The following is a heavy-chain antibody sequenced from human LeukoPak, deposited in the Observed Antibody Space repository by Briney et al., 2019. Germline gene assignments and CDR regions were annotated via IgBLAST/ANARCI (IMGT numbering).Heavy chain of an antibody. CDR3: ASGLELDY. CDR2: IKQDGSEK. CDR1: GFTFSSYG. J-gene: IGHJ4*02. Sequence: GGSLRLSCAASGFTFSSYGMHWVRQAPGKGLEWVANIKQDGSEKNYVDSVKGRFTISRDNAKNSLYLQMNSLRAEDTAVYYCASGLELDYWGQGTLVTVSS. V-gene: IGHV3-7*03.